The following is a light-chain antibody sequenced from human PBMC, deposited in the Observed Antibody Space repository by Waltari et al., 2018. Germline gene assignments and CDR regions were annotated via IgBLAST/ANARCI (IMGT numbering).Light chain of an antibody. V-gene: IGKV3-20*01. CDR2: GAS. CDR1: QRVSSNY. Sequence: EIVLTQSPGTLSLSPGEGATPSCRASQRVSSNYLAWYQQNPGQAPRLLIYGASTRATGIPDRFSGSGSGTDFTLTISRLEPEDFAVYYCQQYSRAPVTFGGGTKVEIK. J-gene: IGKJ4*01. CDR3: QQYSRAPVT.